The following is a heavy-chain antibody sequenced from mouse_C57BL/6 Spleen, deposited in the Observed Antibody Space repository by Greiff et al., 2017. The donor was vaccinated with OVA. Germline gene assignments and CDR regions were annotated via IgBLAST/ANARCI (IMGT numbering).Heavy chain of an antibody. Sequence: EVKLMESGGDLVKPGGSLKLSCAASGFTFSSYGMSWVRQTPDKRLEWVATISSGGSYTYYPDSVKGRFTISRDNAKNTLYLQMSSLKSEDTATYYCARQGDYVPFDYRGQGTTLTVSS. D-gene: IGHD2-4*01. CDR1: GFTFSSYG. J-gene: IGHJ2*01. CDR3: ARQGDYVPFDY. V-gene: IGHV5-6*01. CDR2: ISSGGSYT.